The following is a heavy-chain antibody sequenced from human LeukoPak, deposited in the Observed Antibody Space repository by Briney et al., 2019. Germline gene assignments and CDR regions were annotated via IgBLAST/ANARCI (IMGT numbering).Heavy chain of an antibody. CDR2: MKSKTDGGTT. CDR1: GFTFSNAW. CDR3: TTRYYFDY. V-gene: IGHV3-15*07. J-gene: IGHJ4*02. Sequence: GGSLRLSCAASGFTFSNAWMNWVRQAPGKGLEWVGRMKSKTDGGTTDYAAPVKGRFTISRDDSKNTLYLQMNSLKTEDTAVYYCTTRYYFDYWGQGTLVTVSS.